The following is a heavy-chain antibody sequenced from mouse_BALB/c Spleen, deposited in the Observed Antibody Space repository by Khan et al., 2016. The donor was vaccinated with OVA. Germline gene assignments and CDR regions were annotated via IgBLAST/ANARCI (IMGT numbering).Heavy chain of an antibody. CDR3: TRRPYDFAMDY. Sequence: QVQLQQPGPELMNPGASVKMSCKASGYTFTSSYIHWMKQRPGQGLEWIGWIYPGDGSTQYNENFRGKTTLTADKSSSTAYMLLSSLTSEDSASYCCTRRPYDFAMDYWGQGASVTVSS. V-gene: IGHV1S56*01. CDR1: GYTFTSSY. D-gene: IGHD2-12*01. J-gene: IGHJ4*01. CDR2: IYPGDGST.